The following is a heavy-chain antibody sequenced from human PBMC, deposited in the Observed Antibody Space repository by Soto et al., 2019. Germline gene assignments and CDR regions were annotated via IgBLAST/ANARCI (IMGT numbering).Heavy chain of an antibody. Sequence: SETLSLTCTVSGGSISSSSYYWGWIRQPPGKGLEWIGSIYYSGSTYYNPSLKSRVTISVDTSKNQFSLKLSSVTAAGTAVYYCARSGITGTTMDYYYYGMDVWGQGTTVTVSS. CDR1: GGSISSSSYY. CDR2: IYYSGST. D-gene: IGHD1-20*01. V-gene: IGHV4-39*01. CDR3: ARSGITGTTMDYYYYGMDV. J-gene: IGHJ6*02.